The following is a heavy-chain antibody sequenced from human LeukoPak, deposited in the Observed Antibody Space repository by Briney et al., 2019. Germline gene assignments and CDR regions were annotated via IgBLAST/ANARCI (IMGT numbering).Heavy chain of an antibody. Sequence: TGGSLRLSCAASGFTFSSYAMHWVRQAPGKGLEWVAVISYDGSNKYYADSVKGRFTISRDNSKNTLYLQMNSLRAEDTAAYYCARDSSLTVAYFDYWGQGTLVTVSS. J-gene: IGHJ4*02. D-gene: IGHD4-23*01. V-gene: IGHV3-30-3*01. CDR1: GFTFSSYA. CDR3: ARDSSLTVAYFDY. CDR2: ISYDGSNK.